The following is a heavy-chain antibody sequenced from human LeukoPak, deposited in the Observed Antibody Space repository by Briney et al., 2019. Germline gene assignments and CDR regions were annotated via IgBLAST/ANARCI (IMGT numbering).Heavy chain of an antibody. V-gene: IGHV5-51*01. CDR2: IYPGDSDT. D-gene: IGHD2-15*01. Sequence: GESLKISCKGSGYSFTSYWIGWVRQMPGKGLEWMGIIYPGDSDTRYSPSFQGQVTISADKSISTAYLQWSSLKASDTAMYYCARHYYSGGSCYHLFDYWGQGTLVTVSS. CDR3: ARHYYSGGSCYHLFDY. J-gene: IGHJ4*02. CDR1: GYSFTSYW.